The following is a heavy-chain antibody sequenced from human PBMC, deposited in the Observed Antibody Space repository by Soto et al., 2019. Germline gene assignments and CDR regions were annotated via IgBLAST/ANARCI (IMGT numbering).Heavy chain of an antibody. CDR3: ARYQLKGMDV. CDR1: GFTFSSYA. Sequence: EVQLLESGGGLVQPGGSPRLSCAASGFTFSSYAMSWVRQAPGKGLEWVSAISGSGGSTYYADSVKGRFTISRDNSKNPLYLQMNSLRAEDTAVYYCARYQLKGMDVWGQGTTVTVSS. CDR2: ISGSGGST. D-gene: IGHD2-2*01. V-gene: IGHV3-23*01. J-gene: IGHJ6*02.